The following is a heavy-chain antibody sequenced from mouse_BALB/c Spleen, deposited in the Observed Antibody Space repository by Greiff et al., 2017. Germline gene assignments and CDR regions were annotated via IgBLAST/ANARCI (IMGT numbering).Heavy chain of an antibody. CDR1: GFTFSSYG. CDR2: ISSGGSYT. Sequence: EVKLVESGGDLVKPGGSLKLSCAASGFTFSSYGMSWVRQTPDKRLEWVATISSGGSYTYYPDSVKGRFTISRDNAKNTLYLQMSSLKSEDTAMYYCARRGAGTHAMDYWGQGTSVTVSS. CDR3: ARRGAGTHAMDY. D-gene: IGHD4-1*01. J-gene: IGHJ4*01. V-gene: IGHV5-6*02.